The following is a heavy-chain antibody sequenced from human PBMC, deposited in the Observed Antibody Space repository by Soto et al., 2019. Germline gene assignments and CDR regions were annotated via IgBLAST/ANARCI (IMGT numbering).Heavy chain of an antibody. V-gene: IGHV3-30*18. D-gene: IGHD2-8*01. Sequence: GGSLRLSCAASGFTFSSYGMHWVCQAPGKGLEWVAVISYDGSNKYYADSVKGRFTISRDNSKNTLYLQMNSLRAGDTAVYYCAKDRIDIVLMVYATYYGMDVWGQGTTVTVSS. CDR2: ISYDGSNK. J-gene: IGHJ6*02. CDR1: GFTFSSYG. CDR3: AKDRIDIVLMVYATYYGMDV.